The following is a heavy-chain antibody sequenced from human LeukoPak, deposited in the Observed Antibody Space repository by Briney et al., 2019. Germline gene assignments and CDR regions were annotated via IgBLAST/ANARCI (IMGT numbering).Heavy chain of an antibody. J-gene: IGHJ3*02. CDR1: GYTFTSYD. Sequence: ASVKVSCKASGYTFTSYDINWVRQATGQGLEWMGWMNPNSGNTGCAQKFQGRVTMTRNTSISTAYMELSSLRSEDTAVYYCARALPITAAAGGAFDIWGQGTMVTVSS. CDR3: ARALPITAAAGGAFDI. D-gene: IGHD6-13*01. V-gene: IGHV1-8*01. CDR2: MNPNSGNT.